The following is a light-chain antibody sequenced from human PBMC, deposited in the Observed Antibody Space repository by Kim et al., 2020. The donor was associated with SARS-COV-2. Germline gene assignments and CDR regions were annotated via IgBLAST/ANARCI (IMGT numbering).Light chain of an antibody. J-gene: IGLJ2*01. V-gene: IGLV4-69*01. CDR2: VNCDGSH. Sequence: LKLPCTLSSGHGSDAVAGHQQQPEKGPRSLMKVNCDGSHRKGDGIPDRFSGASSGAARYLIISSLQSEDEADYFCQTWGTGIHVLFGGGTQLTVL. CDR3: QTWGTGIHVL. CDR1: SGHGSDA.